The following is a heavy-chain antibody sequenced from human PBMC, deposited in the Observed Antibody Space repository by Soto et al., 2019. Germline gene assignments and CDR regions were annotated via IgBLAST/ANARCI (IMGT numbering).Heavy chain of an antibody. V-gene: IGHV1-69*02. CDR2: IIPIRDVA. Sequence: QVQLVQSGAEVKRPGSSVKVSCQTSGGTFRTYTINWVRQAPGQGLEWMGRIIPIRDVANYAQKFQGRVTITADKSTSTAHMELRSLRSEDTAVYYCARSTQEDIGLAGPKDIWFDPCGQATLDTVSS. CDR3: ARSTQEDIGLAGPKDIWFDP. D-gene: IGHD6-19*01. J-gene: IGHJ5*02. CDR1: GGTFRTYT.